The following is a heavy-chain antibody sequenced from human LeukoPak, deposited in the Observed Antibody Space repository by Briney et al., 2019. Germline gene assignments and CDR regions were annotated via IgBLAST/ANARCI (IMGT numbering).Heavy chain of an antibody. V-gene: IGHV1-3*01. D-gene: IGHD3-22*01. J-gene: IGHJ4*02. CDR3: ARAPTKNYYDSSGYYSASSPYYFDY. Sequence: EASVKVSCKASGYTFTTYAIHWVRQAPGRSLEWMGRINAGNGDAKYSQNFHDRITITRDTSASTVYMELTSLRSEDTAVYYCARAPTKNYYDSSGYYSASSPYYFDYWGQGTLVTVSS. CDR1: GYTFTTYA. CDR2: INAGNGDA.